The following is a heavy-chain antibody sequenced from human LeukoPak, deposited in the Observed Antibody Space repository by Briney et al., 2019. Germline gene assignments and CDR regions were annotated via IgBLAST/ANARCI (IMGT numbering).Heavy chain of an antibody. CDR1: GGSISSYY. Sequence: KPSETLSLTXTVSGGSISSYYWSWIRQPPNKGLEWIGFINYSGSTDYNPSLKSRVTISVDTSKNHFSLKLSSVTAADTAVYYCARAPPTGYWCDYWGQGTLVTVSS. J-gene: IGHJ4*02. V-gene: IGHV4-59*01. CDR3: ARAPPTGYWCDY. CDR2: INYSGST. D-gene: IGHD3-9*01.